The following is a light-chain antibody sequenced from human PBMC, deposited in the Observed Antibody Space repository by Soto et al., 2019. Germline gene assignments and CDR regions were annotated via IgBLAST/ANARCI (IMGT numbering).Light chain of an antibody. CDR1: QSVSSY. V-gene: IGKV3-11*01. CDR2: DAS. J-gene: IGKJ4*01. Sequence: EIVLTQSPATLSLSPGERATLSCRASQSVSSYLAWYQQKPGQAPRLLIYDASNRATGIPARFSGSGSGTDFTLTISILEPEDFAVYYCQQRSNWQAFGGGTKVEIK. CDR3: QQRSNWQA.